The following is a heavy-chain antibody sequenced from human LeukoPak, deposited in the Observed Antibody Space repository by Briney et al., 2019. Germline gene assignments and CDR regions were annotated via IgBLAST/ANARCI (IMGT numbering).Heavy chain of an antibody. D-gene: IGHD3-10*02. CDR3: ARGLMF. CDR2: INQDGSAK. Sequence: PGGSLRLSCAVSGFTFSKYWMSWVRQAPGKGLEWVANINQDGSAKYYVDSVKGRFTISRDNAKNSLSLQMNSLGAEDTAVYYCARGLMFWGQGTLVTVSS. CDR1: GFTFSKYW. J-gene: IGHJ4*02. V-gene: IGHV3-7*03.